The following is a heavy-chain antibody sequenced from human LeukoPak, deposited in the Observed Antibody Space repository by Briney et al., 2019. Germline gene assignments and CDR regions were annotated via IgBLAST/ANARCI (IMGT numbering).Heavy chain of an antibody. Sequence: PSETLSLTCTVSVYSISSGYYWGWIRQPPGKGREWIGYIYYSGSTHYTPSLKSRVTISVDTSENQSSLKLSSVTAADTAVYYCAIFSDEIAICGVVNYFLGDWGQGILATVSS. CDR3: AIFSDEIAICGVVNYFLGD. CDR2: IYYSGST. V-gene: IGHV4-61*01. CDR1: VYSISSGYY. D-gene: IGHD3-3*01. J-gene: IGHJ4*02.